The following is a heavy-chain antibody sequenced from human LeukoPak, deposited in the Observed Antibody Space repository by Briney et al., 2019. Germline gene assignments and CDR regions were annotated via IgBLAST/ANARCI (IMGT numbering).Heavy chain of an antibody. CDR3: ARDQDGYGEPTYAFDI. V-gene: IGHV3-33*01. D-gene: IGHD4-17*01. J-gene: IGHJ3*02. Sequence: GRSLRLSCAASGFTFSSYGMHWVRQAPGKGLEWVAVIWYDGSNKYYADSVKGRFPISRDNSKNTLYLQMNSLRAEDTAVYYCARDQDGYGEPTYAFDIWGQGTMVTVSS. CDR2: IWYDGSNK. CDR1: GFTFSSYG.